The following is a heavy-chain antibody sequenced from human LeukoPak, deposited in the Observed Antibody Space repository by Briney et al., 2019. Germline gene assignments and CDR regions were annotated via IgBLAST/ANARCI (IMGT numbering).Heavy chain of an antibody. CDR1: GGSISSSNW. V-gene: IGHV4-4*02. CDR2: IYHSGST. Sequence: PSGTLSLTCAVSGGSISSSNWWSWVRQPPGKGLEWIGEIYHSGSTNYNPSLKSRVTISVDTSKNQFSLKLSSVTAADTAVYYCARGLFPTSYFDYWGQGTLVTVSS. D-gene: IGHD3-22*01. J-gene: IGHJ4*02. CDR3: ARGLFPTSYFDY.